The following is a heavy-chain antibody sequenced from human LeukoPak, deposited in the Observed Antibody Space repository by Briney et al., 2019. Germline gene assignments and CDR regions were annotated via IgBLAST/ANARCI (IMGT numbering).Heavy chain of an antibody. J-gene: IGHJ4*02. CDR3: AKQERSYSSGWYVFDY. CDR1: GFTFSDYY. Sequence: PGGSLRLSCAASGFTFSDYYMSWIRQAPGKGLEWVSYISSSGSTIYYADSVKGRFTISRDNAKNSLYLQMNSLRAEDTAVYYCAKQERSYSSGWYVFDYWGQGTLVTVSS. V-gene: IGHV3-11*04. CDR2: ISSSGSTI. D-gene: IGHD6-19*01.